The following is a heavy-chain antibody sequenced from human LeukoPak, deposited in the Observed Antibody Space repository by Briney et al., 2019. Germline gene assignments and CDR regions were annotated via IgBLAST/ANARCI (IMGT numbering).Heavy chain of an antibody. CDR2: IYTSGST. Sequence: SETLSLTCTVSGGSISSYYWSWIRQPAGKGLEWIGRIYTSGSTNYNPSLKSRVTMSVDTSKNQFSLKLSSVTAADTAVYYCARVMDYSYGQAVYYFDYWGQGTLVTVSS. CDR3: ARVMDYSYGQAVYYFDY. CDR1: GGSISSYY. D-gene: IGHD5-18*01. J-gene: IGHJ4*02. V-gene: IGHV4-4*07.